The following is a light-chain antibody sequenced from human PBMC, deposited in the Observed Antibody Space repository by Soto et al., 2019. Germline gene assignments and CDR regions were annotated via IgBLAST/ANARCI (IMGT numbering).Light chain of an antibody. CDR1: QTVSRN. CDR3: QQYEAVVT. Sequence: EVVMTQSPATLSVSPGERATLSFRASQTVSRNLAWYQQKPGRALRLLIDGASTRATGIPDRFSGSGSGTDFTLTISRLEPEDVAVYYCQQYEAVVTFGQGTKVDI. CDR2: GAS. V-gene: IGKV3D-15*01. J-gene: IGKJ1*01.